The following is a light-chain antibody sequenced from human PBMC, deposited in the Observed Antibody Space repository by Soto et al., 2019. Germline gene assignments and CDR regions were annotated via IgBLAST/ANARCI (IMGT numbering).Light chain of an antibody. Sequence: DLVMTQSPLSLPVTPGEQTSSSCRSSQSLLHSNGKTYLDWYLQKPGQSPQLLIYLASTRASGVPDSFSGSASGTDFTLKISRVDAEAVGVYYCMQPLLAPQTFGQGTRLEIK. CDR1: QSLLHSNGKTY. CDR3: MQPLLAPQT. V-gene: IGKV2-28*01. CDR2: LAS. J-gene: IGKJ2*01.